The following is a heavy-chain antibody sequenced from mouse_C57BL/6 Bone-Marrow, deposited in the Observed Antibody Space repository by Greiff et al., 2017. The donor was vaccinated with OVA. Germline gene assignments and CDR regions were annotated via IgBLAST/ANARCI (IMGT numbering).Heavy chain of an antibody. V-gene: IGHV1-55*01. CDR1: GYTFTSYW. CDR2: IYPGSGST. Sequence: QVQLLQPGAELVKPGASVKMSCKASGYTFTSYWITWVKQRPGQGLEWIGDIYPGSGSTNYNEKFKSKATLTVDTATSTAYMQLSSLTSEDSAVYYCASSNYGSSYWYFDVWGTGTTVTVSS. J-gene: IGHJ1*03. CDR3: ASSNYGSSYWYFDV. D-gene: IGHD1-1*01.